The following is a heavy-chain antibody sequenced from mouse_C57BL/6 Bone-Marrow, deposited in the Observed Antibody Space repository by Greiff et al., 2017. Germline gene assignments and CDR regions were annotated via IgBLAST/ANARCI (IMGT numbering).Heavy chain of an antibody. CDR3: AREGWYFDV. J-gene: IGHJ1*03. V-gene: IGHV1-50*01. Sequence: QVQLQQPGAELVKPGASVKLSCKASGYTFTSYWMQWVKQRPGKGLEWIGEIDPSDSYTNYNQKFKGNATLTVATSSSTAYMQLISLTSEDSAVYYCAREGWYFDVWGTGTTVTVSS. CDR1: GYTFTSYW. CDR2: IDPSDSYT.